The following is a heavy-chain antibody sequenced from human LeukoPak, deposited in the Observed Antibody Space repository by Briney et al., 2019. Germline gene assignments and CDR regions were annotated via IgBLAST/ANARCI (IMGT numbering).Heavy chain of an antibody. Sequence: ASVKVSCKASGGTFSSYAISWVRQAPGQGLEWMGGVIPIFGTANYAQKFQGRVTITTDESTSTAYMELSSLRSEDTAVYYCARAGGSTDGYNLDYWGQGTLVTVSS. J-gene: IGHJ4*02. CDR2: VIPIFGTA. D-gene: IGHD5-24*01. V-gene: IGHV1-69*05. CDR3: ARAGGSTDGYNLDY. CDR1: GGTFSSYA.